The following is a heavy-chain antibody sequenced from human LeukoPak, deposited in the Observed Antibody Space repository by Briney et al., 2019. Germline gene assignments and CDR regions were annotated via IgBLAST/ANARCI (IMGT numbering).Heavy chain of an antibody. Sequence: SETLSLTCTVSGGSIISGDYYWGWVRQPPGKGLEWIGYIYYRGNTYYNPSLKSRLTISVDTSKNQFSLKLSSVTAADTAVYYCARARGGDYDYVWQSYRYIPTFDYWGQGNLVTVSS. J-gene: IGHJ4*02. V-gene: IGHV4-30-4*01. CDR3: ARARGGDYDYVWQSYRYIPTFDY. D-gene: IGHD3-16*02. CDR1: GGSIISGDYY. CDR2: IYYRGNT.